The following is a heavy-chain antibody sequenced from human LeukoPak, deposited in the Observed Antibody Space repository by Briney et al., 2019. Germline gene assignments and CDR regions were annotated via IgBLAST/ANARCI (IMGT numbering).Heavy chain of an antibody. CDR1: GFTFSSYA. J-gene: IGHJ4*02. D-gene: IGHD7-27*01. CDR2: IGYSGGDI. V-gene: IGHV3-23*01. Sequence: PGGSLRLSCAASGFTFSSYAMTWVRQAPGKGLEWVSVIGYSGGDIQYADAVKGRFTISRDNSKNTLYLQMNSLRAEDTAVYYCAKDLTGSQRGRYFDYWGQGTLVTVSS. CDR3: AKDLTGSQRGRYFDY.